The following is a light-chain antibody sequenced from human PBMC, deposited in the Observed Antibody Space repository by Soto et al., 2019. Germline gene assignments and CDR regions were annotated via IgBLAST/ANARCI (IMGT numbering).Light chain of an antibody. V-gene: IGKV1-5*01. Sequence: DIQMTQSPSTLSASVGDRVTITCRASQSISDSLAWYQQKPGKAPFLLISDASSLERGVPSRFSGSGSGTEFTLTITSMQPDDFATYYCQPYTGYSRTFGQGTKVEIK. CDR1: QSISDS. CDR2: DAS. J-gene: IGKJ1*01. CDR3: QPYTGYSRT.